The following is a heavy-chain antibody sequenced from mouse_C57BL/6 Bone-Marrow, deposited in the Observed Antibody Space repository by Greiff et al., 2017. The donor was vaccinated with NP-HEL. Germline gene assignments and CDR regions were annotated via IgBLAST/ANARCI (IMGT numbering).Heavy chain of an antibody. CDR1: GFTFSDYG. V-gene: IGHV5-17*01. CDR2: ISSGSSTI. J-gene: IGHJ1*03. D-gene: IGHD1-1*01. Sequence: EVQGVESGGGLVKPGGSLKLSCAASGFTFSDYGMHWVRQAPEKGLEWVAYISSGSSTIYYADTVKGRFTISRDNAKNTLFLQMTSLRSEDTAMYYCATYGSRDWYFDVWGTGTTVTVSS. CDR3: ATYGSRDWYFDV.